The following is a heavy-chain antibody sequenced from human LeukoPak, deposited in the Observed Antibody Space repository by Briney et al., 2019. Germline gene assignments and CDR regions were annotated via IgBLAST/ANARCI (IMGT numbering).Heavy chain of an antibody. Sequence: SETLSLTCTVSGGSISGYYWSWIRQPPGKGLEWIGYIYYSGSTNYNPSLKSRVTISVDTSKNQFSLKLNSVTAADTAVYYCARRYSGNYWGYDYWGQGTLVTVSS. CDR3: ARRYSGNYWGYDY. V-gene: IGHV4-59*01. J-gene: IGHJ4*02. D-gene: IGHD1-26*01. CDR1: GGSISGYY. CDR2: IYYSGST.